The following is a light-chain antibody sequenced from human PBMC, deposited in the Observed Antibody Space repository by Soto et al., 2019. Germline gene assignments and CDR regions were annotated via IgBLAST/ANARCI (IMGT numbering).Light chain of an antibody. CDR3: QQANSFLSNT. CDR2: WAS. V-gene: IGKV4-1*01. Sequence: DIVMTQSPDSLAVSLGGRVTINCKSSQSVLYSSNNRNYLAWYQQKPGQPPKLLIYWASTREFGVPDRFSGSGSGTDFTLTISSLQPEDFATYYCQQANSFLSNTFGQGTRLEIK. J-gene: IGKJ5*01. CDR1: QSVLYSSNNRNY.